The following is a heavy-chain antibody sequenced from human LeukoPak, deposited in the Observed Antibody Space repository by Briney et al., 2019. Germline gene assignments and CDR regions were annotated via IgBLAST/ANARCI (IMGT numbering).Heavy chain of an antibody. J-gene: IGHJ4*02. V-gene: IGHV3-23*01. D-gene: IGHD1-26*01. CDR1: GFTFSDYA. CDR3: AKDIHLIVGAMTG. Sequence: GGSLRLSCAASGFTFSDYAMNWVRQAPGKGLEWVSTITGSADSPNYADSVKGRFTISRDNSKNTLYLQMNSLRAEDTAVYYCAKDIHLIVGAMTGWGQGTLVTVSS. CDR2: ITGSADSP.